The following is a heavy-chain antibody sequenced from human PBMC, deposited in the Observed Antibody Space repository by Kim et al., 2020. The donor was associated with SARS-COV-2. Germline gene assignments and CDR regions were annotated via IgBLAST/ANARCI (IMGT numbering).Heavy chain of an antibody. CDR3: AKNYGASVSYDF. J-gene: IGHJ4*02. V-gene: IGHV3-23*05. D-gene: IGHD4-17*01. Sequence: YYADAVKGRFTTSRDNPKSTVFLHMTSLRAEDTAIYYCAKNYGASVSYDFWGQGTLVTVSS.